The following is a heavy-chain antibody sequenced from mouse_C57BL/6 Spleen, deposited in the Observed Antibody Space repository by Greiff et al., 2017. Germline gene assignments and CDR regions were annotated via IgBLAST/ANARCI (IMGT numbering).Heavy chain of an antibody. CDR2: INYDGSST. Sequence: EVQGEESEGGLVQPGSSMKLSCTASGFTFSDYYMAWVRQVPEKGLEWVAYINYDGSSTYYLDSLKSRFIIARDNAKNILYLQMSSLKSEDTATYYCAREAAYSNYFDYWGQGTTLTVSS. D-gene: IGHD2-5*01. CDR3: AREAAYSNYFDY. CDR1: GFTFSDYY. J-gene: IGHJ2*01. V-gene: IGHV5-16*01.